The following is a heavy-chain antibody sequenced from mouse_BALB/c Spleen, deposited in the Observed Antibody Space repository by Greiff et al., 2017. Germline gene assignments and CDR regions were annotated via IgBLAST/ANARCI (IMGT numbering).Heavy chain of an antibody. CDR3: ARGPYYRDAMDY. Sequence: EVKLVESGGGLVKPGGSLKLSCAASGFTFSSYAMSWVRQTPEKRLEWVASISSGGSTYYPDSVKGRFTISRDNARNILYLQMSSLRSEDTAMYYCARGPYYRDAMDYWGQGTSVTVSS. CDR2: ISSGGST. CDR1: GFTFSSYA. V-gene: IGHV5-6-5*01. J-gene: IGHJ4*01. D-gene: IGHD2-14*01.